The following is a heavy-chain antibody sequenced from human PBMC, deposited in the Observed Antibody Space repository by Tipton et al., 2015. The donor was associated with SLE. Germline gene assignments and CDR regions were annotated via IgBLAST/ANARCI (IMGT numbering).Heavy chain of an antibody. J-gene: IGHJ4*02. V-gene: IGHV3-30*03. D-gene: IGHD7-27*01. CDR3: AIELTGDLTFDY. CDR2: ISYDGSNK. CDR1: GFTFSSYW. Sequence: SLRLSCAASGFTFSSYWMSWVRQAPGKGLEWVAVISYDGSNKYYADSVKGRFTISRDNSKNTLFLQMNSLRAEDTAVYYCAIELTGDLTFDYWGQGTLVTVSS.